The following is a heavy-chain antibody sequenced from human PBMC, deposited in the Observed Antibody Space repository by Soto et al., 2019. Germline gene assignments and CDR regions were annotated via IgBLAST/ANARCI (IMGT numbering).Heavy chain of an antibody. D-gene: IGHD3-3*01. CDR1: GASISGGGYY. Sequence: QVQLQESGPGLVKPSQTLSLTCTVSGASISGGGYYWSWIRQHPGKGLEWIGYIYYSGSTFYNPSLRSRLSISLDMSNNQFSLNLTSVTAADTGVYYCARDQGVSRGIWNGYKTPNWFDPWGQGTLVTVSS. CDR3: ARDQGVSRGIWNGYKTPNWFDP. V-gene: IGHV4-31*03. CDR2: IYYSGST. J-gene: IGHJ5*02.